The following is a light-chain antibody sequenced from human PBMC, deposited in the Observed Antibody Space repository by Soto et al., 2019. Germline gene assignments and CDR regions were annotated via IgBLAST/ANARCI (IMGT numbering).Light chain of an antibody. CDR1: QSVSSK. CDR3: QQYGSSPT. V-gene: IGKV3-20*01. J-gene: IGKJ4*01. CDR2: GAS. Sequence: EIVLTQSPGTLSLSPGERATLSCRASQSVSSKLAWYLQKPGQAPRLLIYGASTRATGIPARFSGSGSGTDFTLTISRLEPEDFAVYYCQQYGSSPTFGGGTKVDIK.